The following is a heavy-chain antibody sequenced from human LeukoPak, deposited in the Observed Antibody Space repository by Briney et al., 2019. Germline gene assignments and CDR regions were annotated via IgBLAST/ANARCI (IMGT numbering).Heavy chain of an antibody. V-gene: IGHV4-34*01. Sequence: SETLSLTCAVYGGSFSGYYWSWIRQPPGKGLEWIGEINHSGSTNYNPSLKSRVTISVDTSKNQFSLKLSSVTAADTAVSYCSRGPYDYGSGSYLGRLWNYYYYGMDVWGQGTTVTVSS. CDR1: GGSFSGYY. CDR2: INHSGST. J-gene: IGHJ6*02. D-gene: IGHD3-10*01. CDR3: SRGPYDYGSGSYLGRLWNYYYYGMDV.